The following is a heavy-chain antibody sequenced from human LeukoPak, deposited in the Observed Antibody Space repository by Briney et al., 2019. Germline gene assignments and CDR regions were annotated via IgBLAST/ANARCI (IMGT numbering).Heavy chain of an antibody. V-gene: IGHV3-53*01. CDR3: ARDRYYGSGSYWFDY. CDR1: GFTVSSNY. Sequence: GGSLRLSCAASGFTVSSNYMSWVRQAPGKGLEWVSAIYSGGSTYYADSVKGRFTISRDNSKNTLYLQMNSLRAEDTAVYYCARDRYYGSGSYWFDYWGQGTLVTVSS. CDR2: IYSGGST. D-gene: IGHD3-10*01. J-gene: IGHJ4*02.